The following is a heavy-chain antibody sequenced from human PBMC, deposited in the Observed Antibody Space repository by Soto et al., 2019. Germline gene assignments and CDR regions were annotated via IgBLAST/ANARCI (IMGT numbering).Heavy chain of an antibody. CDR1: GFTFSSYA. J-gene: IGHJ4*02. CDR3: AKDCSDSSGYYYVDY. V-gene: IGHV3-23*01. Sequence: RGSLRLSCAASGFTFSSYAMSWVRQAPGKGLEWVSAISGSGGSTYYADSVKGRFTISRDNSKNTLYLQMNSLRAEDTAVYYCAKDCSDSSGYYYVDYWGQGTLVTVSS. D-gene: IGHD3-22*01. CDR2: ISGSGGST.